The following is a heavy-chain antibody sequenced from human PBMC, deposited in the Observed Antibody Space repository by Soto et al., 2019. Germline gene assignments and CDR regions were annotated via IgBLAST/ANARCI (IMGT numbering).Heavy chain of an antibody. CDR3: ARQPTAMDYYYYGMDV. CDR2: IYPGDSDT. CDR1: GYTFVTHL. V-gene: IGHV5-51*01. Sequence: PGESLKISCRCLGYTFVTHLIAWVRPMPGKGLEWMGIIYPGDSDTRYSPSFQGQVTISADKSISTAYLQWSSLKASDTAMYYCARQPTAMDYYYYGMDVWGQGTTVTVSS. J-gene: IGHJ6*02. D-gene: IGHD5-18*01.